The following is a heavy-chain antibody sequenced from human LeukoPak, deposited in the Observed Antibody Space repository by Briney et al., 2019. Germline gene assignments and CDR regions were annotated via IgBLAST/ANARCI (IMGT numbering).Heavy chain of an antibody. D-gene: IGHD1-14*01. CDR3: AREGRYYFDY. Sequence: GGSLRFSSAASEFTFSSYEMHWVRQAPGKGLEWVSYIDSSGSTIYYADSVKGRFTISRDNAKNSVYLQMNSLRAEDTAVYYCAREGRYYFDYWGQGTLVTVSS. CDR1: EFTFSSYE. V-gene: IGHV3-48*03. J-gene: IGHJ4*02. CDR2: IDSSGSTI.